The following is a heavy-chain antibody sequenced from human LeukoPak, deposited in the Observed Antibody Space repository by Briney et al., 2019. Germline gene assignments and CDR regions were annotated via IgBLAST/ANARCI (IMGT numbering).Heavy chain of an antibody. D-gene: IGHD3-10*01. V-gene: IGHV1-46*01. Sequence: ASVKVSCKASGYTFTSYDINWVRQAPGQGLEWMGIINPNGGSTIYAQKFQGRVTMTRDTSTSTVYMDLTSLRSEDTAVYYCARGGMVRDRRHFQFDHWGQGALVTVSS. J-gene: IGHJ4*02. CDR3: ARGGMVRDRRHFQFDH. CDR2: INPNGGST. CDR1: GYTFTSYD.